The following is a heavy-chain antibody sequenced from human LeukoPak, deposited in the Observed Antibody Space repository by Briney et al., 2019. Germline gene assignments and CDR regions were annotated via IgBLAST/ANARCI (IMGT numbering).Heavy chain of an antibody. CDR3: ARGGSYCSGGSCYYNWFDP. CDR1: GGSISSYY. V-gene: IGHV4-4*07. D-gene: IGHD2-15*01. Sequence: SETLSLTCTVSGGSISSYYWSWIRQPAGEGLEWIGRIYTSGSTNYNPSLKSRVTMSVDTSKNQFSLKLSSVTAADTAVYYCARGGSYCSGGSCYYNWFDPWGQGTLVTVSS. CDR2: IYTSGST. J-gene: IGHJ5*02.